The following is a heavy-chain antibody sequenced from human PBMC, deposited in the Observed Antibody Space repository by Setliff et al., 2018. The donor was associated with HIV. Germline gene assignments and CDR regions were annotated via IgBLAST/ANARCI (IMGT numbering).Heavy chain of an antibody. CDR2: IYHSGSP. J-gene: IGHJ4*02. CDR1: GASITTDTYY. V-gene: IGHV4-39*02. D-gene: IGHD2-2*01. Sequence: PSETLSLTCTVSGASITTDTYYWDWIRQPPGKGLEWIGTIYHSGSPSYNPSLKSRITISLDTSKNHFSLRLTSVTAADTAVYYCATRPTYCSSTSCFVYWGQGALVTVSS. CDR3: ATRPTYCSSTSCFVY.